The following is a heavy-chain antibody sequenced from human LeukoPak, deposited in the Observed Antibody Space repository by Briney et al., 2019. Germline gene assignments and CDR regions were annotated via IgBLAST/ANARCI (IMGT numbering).Heavy chain of an antibody. Sequence: PGGSLRLSCAASGFTFSDYYMSWIRQAPGKGLEWVSYISGSGIATYYADSVKGRFTISRDNAKNSLYLQMNSLRVEDTAVYYCARKYSPIGYGMDVWGQGTTVIVSS. V-gene: IGHV3-11*01. D-gene: IGHD5-18*01. J-gene: IGHJ6*02. CDR1: GFTFSDYY. CDR2: ISGSGIAT. CDR3: ARKYSPIGYGMDV.